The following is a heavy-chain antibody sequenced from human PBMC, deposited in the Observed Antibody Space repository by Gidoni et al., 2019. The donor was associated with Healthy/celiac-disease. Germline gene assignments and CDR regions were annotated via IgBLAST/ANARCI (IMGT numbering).Heavy chain of an antibody. CDR1: GGSISSGGYY. V-gene: IGHV4-31*03. D-gene: IGHD4-17*01. J-gene: IGHJ6*02. CDR2: IYYSGST. CDR3: ARDSTAVVSNHPDSGMDV. Sequence: GQLQESGPGLVKPSQTLSLTCTVSGGSISSGGYYWSWIRQHPGKGLEWVGYIYYSGSTYYNPALKSRVTISVDTSKNQFSLKLSSVTAADTAVYYCARDSTAVVSNHPDSGMDVWGQGTTVTVSS.